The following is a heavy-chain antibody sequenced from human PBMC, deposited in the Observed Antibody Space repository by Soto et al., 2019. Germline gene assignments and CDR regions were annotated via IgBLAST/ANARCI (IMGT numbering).Heavy chain of an antibody. J-gene: IGHJ4*02. CDR3: AKATTNGGWFNPFDS. V-gene: IGHV3-23*01. Sequence: SLRLSCAASGFSFVNYAMNWVRQAPGKGLEWVSGLSGSGTRTYYADAVKGRFTISRDNSRDTLFLQMNSLTADDTAVYYCAKATTNGGWFNPFDSWGQGALVTVSS. CDR1: GFSFVNYA. D-gene: IGHD6-19*01. CDR2: LSGSGTRT.